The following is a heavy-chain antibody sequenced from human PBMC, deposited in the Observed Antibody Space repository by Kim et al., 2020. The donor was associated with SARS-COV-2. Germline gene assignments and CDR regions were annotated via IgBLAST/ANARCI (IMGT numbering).Heavy chain of an antibody. Sequence: SVKVSCKASGGTFSSYAISWVRQAPGQGLEWMGRIIPILGIANYAQKFQGRVTITADKSTSTAYMELSSLRSEDTAVYYCARDTDYGRDDAFDIWGQGTMVTVSS. D-gene: IGHD4-17*01. CDR2: IIPILGIA. CDR3: ARDTDYGRDDAFDI. V-gene: IGHV1-69*04. J-gene: IGHJ3*02. CDR1: GGTFSSYA.